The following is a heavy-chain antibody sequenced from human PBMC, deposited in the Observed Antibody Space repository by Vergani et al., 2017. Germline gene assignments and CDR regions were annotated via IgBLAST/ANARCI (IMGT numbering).Heavy chain of an antibody. CDR2: IYYSGST. V-gene: IGHV4-31*03. CDR1: GGSISSGSYY. J-gene: IGHJ6*02. CDR3: ARGDIVVVPAEPYYYYGMDV. D-gene: IGHD2-2*01. Sequence: QLQLQESGPGLVKPSETLSLTCTVSGGSISSGSYYWSWIRQPPGKGLEWIGYIYYSGSTYYNPSLKSRVTISVDTSKNQFSLKLSSVTAADTAVYYCARGDIVVVPAEPYYYYGMDVWGQGTTVTVSS.